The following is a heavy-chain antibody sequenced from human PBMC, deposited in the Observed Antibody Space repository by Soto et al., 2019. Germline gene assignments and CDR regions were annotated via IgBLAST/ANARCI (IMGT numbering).Heavy chain of an antibody. CDR1: GGSISSSSYY. CDR3: ARHPTNYYGSGSQPFDY. CDR2: IYYSGST. D-gene: IGHD3-10*01. J-gene: IGHJ4*02. Sequence: QLQLQESGPGLVKPSETLSLTCTVSGGSISSSSYYWGWIRQPPGKGLEWIGSIYYSGSTYYNPSLKSRVTISVDTSKNQFSLKLSSVTAADTAVYYCARHPTNYYGSGSQPFDYWGQGTLVTVSS. V-gene: IGHV4-39*01.